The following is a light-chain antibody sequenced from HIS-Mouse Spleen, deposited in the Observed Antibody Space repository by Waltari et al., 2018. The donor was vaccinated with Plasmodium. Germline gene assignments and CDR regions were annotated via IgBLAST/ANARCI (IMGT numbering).Light chain of an antibody. V-gene: IGKV3-15*01. Sequence: EIVMTQSPATLSVSPGERATLSCSASQSVSSNLAWYQQKPGQAPRILIYGASTRATGIPARFSGSGSGTEFTLTISSLQSEDFAVYYCQQYNNWSFTFGPGTKVDIK. J-gene: IGKJ3*01. CDR1: QSVSSN. CDR3: QQYNNWSFT. CDR2: GAS.